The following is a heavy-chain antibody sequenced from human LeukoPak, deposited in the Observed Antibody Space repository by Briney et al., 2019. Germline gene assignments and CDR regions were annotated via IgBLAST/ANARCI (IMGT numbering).Heavy chain of an antibody. CDR1: GGTFSSYA. Sequence: SVKVSCKASGGTFSSYAISWVRQAPGQGLEWMGRIIPILGIANYAQKFQGRVTITADKSTSTAYMELSSLRSEDTAVYYCARDQDYYDSSGYYYDPSWGQGTLVTVSS. D-gene: IGHD3-22*01. CDR2: IIPILGIA. CDR3: ARDQDYYDSSGYYYDPS. V-gene: IGHV1-69*04. J-gene: IGHJ5*02.